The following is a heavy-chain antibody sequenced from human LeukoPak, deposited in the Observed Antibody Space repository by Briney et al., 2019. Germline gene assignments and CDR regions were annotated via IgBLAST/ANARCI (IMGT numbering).Heavy chain of an antibody. CDR2: ISSSGSTI. V-gene: IGHV3-48*03. J-gene: IGHJ6*04. Sequence: PGGSLRLSCAASGFTFSSYEMNWVRQAPGKGLEWVSYISSSGSTIYYADSVKGRFTISRDNAKNSLYLQMNSLRAEDTAVYYCARDYYGSVDVWGKGTTVTISS. CDR1: GFTFSSYE. CDR3: ARDYYGSVDV. D-gene: IGHD3-10*01.